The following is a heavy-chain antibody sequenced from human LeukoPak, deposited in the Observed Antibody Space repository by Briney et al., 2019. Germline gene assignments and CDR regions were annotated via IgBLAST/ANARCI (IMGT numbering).Heavy chain of an antibody. D-gene: IGHD7-27*01. V-gene: IGHV4-34*01. CDR2: INHSGST. CDR1: GGSFSGYY. CDR3: ARSRELGYYYYYYMDV. Sequence: SETLSLTCAVYGGSFSGYYWSWIRQPPGKGLEWIGEINHSGSTNYNPSLKSRVTISVDTSKNQFSLKLSSVTAADTAVYYCARSRELGYYYYYYMDVWGKGTTVTVSS. J-gene: IGHJ6*03.